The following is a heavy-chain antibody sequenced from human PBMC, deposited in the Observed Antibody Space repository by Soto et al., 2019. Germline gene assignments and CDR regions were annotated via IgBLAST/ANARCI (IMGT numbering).Heavy chain of an antibody. Sequence: EVQLVESGGGLVQPGGPLRLSCTASGFTFSTYWMHWVRQTPGKGLVWVSRINPDGSSISYADSVKGRFTISRDNAKNALYLYMISLRDEETAVYYRANDPPGIGVKYWGQGTLVTVSS. D-gene: IGHD3-10*01. J-gene: IGHJ4*02. V-gene: IGHV3-74*01. CDR2: INPDGSSI. CDR1: GFTFSTYW. CDR3: ANDPPGIGVKY.